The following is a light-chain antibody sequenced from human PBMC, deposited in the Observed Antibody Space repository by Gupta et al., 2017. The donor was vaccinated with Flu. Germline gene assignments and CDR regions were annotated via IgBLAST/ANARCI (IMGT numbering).Light chain of an antibody. CDR1: ISSIGRNS. CDR3: ASGDDSMNAYV. V-gene: IGLV1-44*01. Sequence: SVLAQPPSASGTPGLSITISCSGRISSIGRNSVSWYQQLPGTAPKLLIFTNDQRPAGGPARFSGSKSGASASLAISGLDFEEEDDYYCASGDDSMNAYVFGTGTDVTVL. J-gene: IGLJ1*01. CDR2: TND.